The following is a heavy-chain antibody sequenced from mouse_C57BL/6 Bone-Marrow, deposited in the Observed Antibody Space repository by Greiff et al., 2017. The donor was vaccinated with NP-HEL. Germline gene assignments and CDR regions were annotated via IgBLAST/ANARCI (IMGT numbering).Heavy chain of an antibody. D-gene: IGHD2-4*01. J-gene: IGHJ3*01. CDR2: LYPRSGNT. V-gene: IGHV1-81*01. CDR3: ARLRGLPAWFAY. CDR1: GYTFTSYG. Sequence: QVQLQQSGAELARPGASVTLSCKASGYTFTSYGISWVKQRTGQGLEWIGELYPRSGNTYYHEKFKGQATLTADKSSSTAYMGLRSLTSEDSAVYFCARLRGLPAWFAYWGQGTLVTVSA.